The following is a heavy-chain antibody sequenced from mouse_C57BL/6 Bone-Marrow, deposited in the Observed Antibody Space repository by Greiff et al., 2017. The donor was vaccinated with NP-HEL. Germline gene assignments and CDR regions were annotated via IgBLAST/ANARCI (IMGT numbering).Heavy chain of an antibody. Sequence: VQLVESGPELVKPGASVKISCKASGYSFTSYYIHWVKQRPGQGLEWIGWIYPGSGNTKYNEKFKGKATLTADTSSSTAYMQLSSLTSEDSAVYYCARGSFAYWGQGTLVTVSA. J-gene: IGHJ3*01. CDR1: GYSFTSYY. V-gene: IGHV1-66*01. CDR3: ARGSFAY. CDR2: IYPGSGNT.